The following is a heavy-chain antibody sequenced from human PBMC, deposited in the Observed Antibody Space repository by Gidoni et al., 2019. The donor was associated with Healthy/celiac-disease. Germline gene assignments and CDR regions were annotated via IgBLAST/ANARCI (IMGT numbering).Heavy chain of an antibody. Sequence: EVQLVESGGGLVQPGRSLSLSCAAPGFTFDDYAMHWVRQPPGKGLEWVSGISWNSGSIGYADAVKGRFTISRDNAKNSLYLQMNSLRAEDTALYYCAKDIGDGYNYGRNYYYYYGMDVWGQGTTVTVSS. CDR1: GFTFDDYA. V-gene: IGHV3-9*01. D-gene: IGHD5-12*01. CDR3: AKDIGDGYNYGRNYYYYYGMDV. J-gene: IGHJ6*02. CDR2: ISWNSGSI.